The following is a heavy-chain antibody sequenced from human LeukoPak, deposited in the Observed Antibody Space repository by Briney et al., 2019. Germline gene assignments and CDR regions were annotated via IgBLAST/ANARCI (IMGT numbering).Heavy chain of an antibody. CDR3: ATGGWFGETGASDM. Sequence: ASVKVSCKVSGYTLTGLSMHWVRQSPGKGHEWMGGFDPEDGETIFAQKFQGRVTMTDDTSTDTAYMDLSSLRSEDTAVYYCATGGWFGETGASDMWGQGTMVTVSS. CDR2: FDPEDGET. D-gene: IGHD3-10*01. CDR1: GYTLTGLS. J-gene: IGHJ3*02. V-gene: IGHV1-24*01.